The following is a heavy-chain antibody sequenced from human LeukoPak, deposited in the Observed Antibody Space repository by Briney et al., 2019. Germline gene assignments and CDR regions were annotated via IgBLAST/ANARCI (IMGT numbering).Heavy chain of an antibody. CDR3: ARNEGDILTGLGNDAFDI. Sequence: GGSLRLSCAASGFTFSSYGMHWVRQAPGKGLEWVAVIWYDGSNKYYADSVKGRFTISRDNSKNTLYLQMNSLRAEDTAVYYCARNEGDILTGLGNDAFDIWGQGTMVTVSS. CDR2: IWYDGSNK. CDR1: GFTFSSYG. D-gene: IGHD3-9*01. V-gene: IGHV3-33*01. J-gene: IGHJ3*02.